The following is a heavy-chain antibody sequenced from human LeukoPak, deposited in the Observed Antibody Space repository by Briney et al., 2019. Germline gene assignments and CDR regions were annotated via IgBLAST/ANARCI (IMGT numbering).Heavy chain of an antibody. CDR1: GYSISSGYY. CDR2: IYHSGST. Sequence: PSETLSLTCAVSGYSISSGYYWGWIRQPPGKGLEWIGSIYHSGSTYYNPSLKSRATISVDTSKNQFSLKLSSVTAADTAVYYCARQGDSLADAFDIWGQGTMVTVSS. V-gene: IGHV4-38-2*01. CDR3: ARQGDSLADAFDI. J-gene: IGHJ3*02. D-gene: IGHD2-21*01.